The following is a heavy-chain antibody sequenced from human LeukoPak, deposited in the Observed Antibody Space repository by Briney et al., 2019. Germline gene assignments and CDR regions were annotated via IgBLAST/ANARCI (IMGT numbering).Heavy chain of an antibody. D-gene: IGHD3-16*01. CDR3: ARDRGYVS. CDR2: ISGSGAFT. V-gene: IGHV3-23*01. J-gene: IGHJ5*02. Sequence: AGGSLRLSCAASGFTFSSYAMSWVRQAPGKGLEWVSGISGSGAFTYYADSVKGRFTISRDNSKNSLYLQMNSLRAEDTAVYYCARDRGYVSWGQGTLVTVSS. CDR1: GFTFSSYA.